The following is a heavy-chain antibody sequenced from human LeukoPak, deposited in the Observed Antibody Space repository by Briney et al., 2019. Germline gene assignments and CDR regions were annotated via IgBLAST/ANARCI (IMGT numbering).Heavy chain of an antibody. V-gene: IGHV3-48*01. CDR1: GFTFSSYS. CDR3: ARKPHPGRFCSSTSCPYYYMDV. CDR2: ISSSSSTI. D-gene: IGHD2-2*01. J-gene: IGHJ6*03. Sequence: PGGSLRLSCAASGFTFSSYSMNWVRQAPGKGLEWVSYISSSSSTIYYADSAKGRFTISRDNAKNSLYLQMNSLRAEDTAVYYCARKPHPGRFCSSTSCPYYYMDVWGKGTTVTVSS.